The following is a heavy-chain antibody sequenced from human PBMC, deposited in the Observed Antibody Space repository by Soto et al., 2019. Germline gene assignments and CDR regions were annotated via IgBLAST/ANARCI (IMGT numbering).Heavy chain of an antibody. D-gene: IGHD3-22*01. Sequence: PGGSLRLSCAASGFTFSSYSMNWVRQAPGKGLEWVSSISSSSSYIYYADSVKGRFTISRDNAKNSLYLQMNSLRAEDTAVYYCARDYYDSSGYYWSDYWGQGTLVTVSS. CDR3: ARDYYDSSGYYWSDY. CDR2: ISSSSSYI. J-gene: IGHJ4*02. CDR1: GFTFSSYS. V-gene: IGHV3-21*01.